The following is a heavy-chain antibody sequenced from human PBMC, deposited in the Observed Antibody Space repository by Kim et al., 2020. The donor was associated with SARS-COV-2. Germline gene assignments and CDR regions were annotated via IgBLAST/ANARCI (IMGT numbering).Heavy chain of an antibody. CDR2: VSSNGGGT. V-gene: IGHV3-64D*09. J-gene: IGHJ4*02. D-gene: IGHD6-19*01. Sequence: GGSLRLSCAASGFTFSGYAMHWVRQAPGQGLVYVSGVSSNGGGTYHAESVKGRFIISRDNSRNTVYLQMSSLRVEDTAVYFCVKEQQSGLYHFDYSGQGTLVTVPS. CDR1: GFTFSGYA. CDR3: VKEQQSGLYHFDY.